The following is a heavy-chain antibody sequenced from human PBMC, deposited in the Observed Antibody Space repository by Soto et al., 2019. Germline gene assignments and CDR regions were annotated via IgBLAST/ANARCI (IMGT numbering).Heavy chain of an antibody. Sequence: QITLKESGPPLVKPTQTLTLTCTFSGFSLDTSGVGVGWIRQPPGKALEWVAVIYWDDYKHFSPSLESRLTITKDTSKNLVVLTMTDIDPVDTATYYCAHKGSGLYPLDYWGQGTLVTVSS. D-gene: IGHD3-10*01. J-gene: IGHJ4*02. CDR1: GFSLDTSGVG. CDR3: AHKGSGLYPLDY. V-gene: IGHV2-5*02. CDR2: IYWDDYK.